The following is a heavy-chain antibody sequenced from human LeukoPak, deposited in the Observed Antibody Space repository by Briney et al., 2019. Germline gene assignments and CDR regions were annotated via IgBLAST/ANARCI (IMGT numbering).Heavy chain of an antibody. J-gene: IGHJ4*02. D-gene: IGHD3-22*01. Sequence: GGTLRLSCAASGFTFSSYGMSWVRQAPGKGLEWVSAISGSGGSTYYADSVKGRFTISRDNSKNTLYLQMNSLRAEDTAVYYCAKSDFTYYYDSSGYFPLGYWGQGTLVTVSS. CDR3: AKSDFTYYYDSSGYFPLGY. V-gene: IGHV3-23*01. CDR2: ISGSGGST. CDR1: GFTFSSYG.